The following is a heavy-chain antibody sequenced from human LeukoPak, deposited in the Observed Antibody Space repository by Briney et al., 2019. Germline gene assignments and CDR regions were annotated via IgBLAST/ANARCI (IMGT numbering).Heavy chain of an antibody. Sequence: KPSETLSLTCAVYGGSFSGYYWSWSRQPPGKGLEWIGEINHSGSTNYNPSLKSRVTISVDTSKNQFSLKLSSVTAADTAVYYCARGGLRYNLYYWGQGTLVTVSS. CDR3: ARGGLRYNLYY. CDR1: GGSFSGYY. D-gene: IGHD5-24*01. V-gene: IGHV4-34*01. J-gene: IGHJ4*02. CDR2: INHSGST.